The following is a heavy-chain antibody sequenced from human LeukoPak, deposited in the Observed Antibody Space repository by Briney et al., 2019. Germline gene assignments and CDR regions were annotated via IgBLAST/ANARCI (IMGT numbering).Heavy chain of an antibody. V-gene: IGHV3-30*03. J-gene: IGHJ5*02. CDR3: ARDWGSSGWYNWFDP. CDR1: GFSIGNYG. Sequence: GGSLRLSCAVSGFSIGNYGMHWVRQAPDKGLEWVSMISHDGGAKYYGDSVKGRLTISRDNSENTLYLQMNSLRVEDTAVYYCARDWGSSGWYNWFDPWGQGTLVTVSS. CDR2: ISHDGGAK. D-gene: IGHD6-19*01.